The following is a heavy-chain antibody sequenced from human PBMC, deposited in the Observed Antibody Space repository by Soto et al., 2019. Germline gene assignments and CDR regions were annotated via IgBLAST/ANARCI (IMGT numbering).Heavy chain of an antibody. J-gene: IGHJ6*02. CDR1: RGSFSGFY. V-gene: IGHV4-34*01. D-gene: IGHD6-25*01. Sequence: PSETLSLTCGVYRGSFSGFYWSCVRQTPWGGLEWIGEINHSGTTNYNPSFQNRVTISVDKSTNNFSLKMTSVTAADAAVYYCARGRGYVYGSNFYGLDVWGQGTTVTVSS. CDR2: INHSGTT. CDR3: ARGRGYVYGSNFYGLDV.